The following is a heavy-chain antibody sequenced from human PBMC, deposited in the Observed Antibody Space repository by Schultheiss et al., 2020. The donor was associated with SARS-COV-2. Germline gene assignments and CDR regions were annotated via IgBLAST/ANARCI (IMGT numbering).Heavy chain of an antibody. CDR2: ISGSGGST. Sequence: GGSLRLSCAASGFTFSSYAMSWVRQAPGKGLEWVSAISGSGGSTYYADSVKGRFTISRDSSKNTLYLQMNSLRVEDTALYYCAKDMKGGNSPYYYYGVDVWGQGTTVTVSS. J-gene: IGHJ6*02. D-gene: IGHD4-23*01. CDR1: GFTFSSYA. CDR3: AKDMKGGNSPYYYYGVDV. V-gene: IGHV3-23*01.